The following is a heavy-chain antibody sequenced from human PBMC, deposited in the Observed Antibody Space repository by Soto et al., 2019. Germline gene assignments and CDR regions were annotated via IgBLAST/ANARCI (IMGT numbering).Heavy chain of an antibody. D-gene: IGHD3-10*01. CDR2: ISAYNGNT. J-gene: IGHJ6*02. V-gene: IGHV1-18*01. Sequence: QVQLVQSGAEVKKPGASVKVSCKASGYTFTNYGISWVRQAPGQGLEWMGWISAYNGNTNYAQKLQGRVTMTTDTSTRTAYMELRSLRSDVTAVYYCASNYLYYYGSGNTNYYGMDVWGQGTTVTVSS. CDR1: GYTFTNYG. CDR3: ASNYLYYYGSGNTNYYGMDV.